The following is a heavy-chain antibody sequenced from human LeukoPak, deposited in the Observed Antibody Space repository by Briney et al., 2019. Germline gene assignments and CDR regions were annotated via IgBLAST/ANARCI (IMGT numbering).Heavy chain of an antibody. CDR3: AKKSGGSYYWDY. CDR2: IQNDGSNE. CDR1: GFTFSDYS. J-gene: IGHJ4*02. Sequence: GGSLRLSCAASGFTFSDYSMHWVRQAPGKGLEWVAYIQNDGSNEQYADSVKGRFSISRDSSKNILYLQMNSLRAEDTAVYYCAKKSGGSYYWDYWGQGTLVTVSS. D-gene: IGHD1-26*01. V-gene: IGHV3-30*02.